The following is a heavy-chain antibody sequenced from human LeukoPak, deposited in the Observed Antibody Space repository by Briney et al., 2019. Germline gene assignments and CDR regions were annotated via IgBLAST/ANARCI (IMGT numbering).Heavy chain of an antibody. Sequence: PGGSLRLSCAASGFTFSSYAMTWVRQAPGKGLEWVSVICASGGGTSYADSVKGRSTISRDNSKNMLYLQMNSLSVEDTAVYYCAKGRSTSWKASYYFDYWGQGTQLTVSS. CDR3: AKGRSTSWKASYYFDY. D-gene: IGHD2-2*01. CDR2: ICASGGGT. J-gene: IGHJ4*02. CDR1: GFTFSSYA. V-gene: IGHV3-23*01.